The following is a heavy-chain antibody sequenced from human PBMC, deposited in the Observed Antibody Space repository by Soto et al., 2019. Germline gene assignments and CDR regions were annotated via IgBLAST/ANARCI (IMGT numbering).Heavy chain of an antibody. CDR2: MNSDTGGT. Sequence: QVQLVQSGAEVKKPGASVRVSCEASGYRFTNYYIHWVRQAPGQGLEWMGRMNSDTGGTTFAQNFQGRVTMTRDTSISTAYMELSSVKSDDTAMYYCARDGNFAFRGYSFAFDLWGQGTLVTVSS. CDR1: GYRFTNYY. D-gene: IGHD5-18*01. J-gene: IGHJ4*02. CDR3: ARDGNFAFRGYSFAFDL. V-gene: IGHV1-2*06.